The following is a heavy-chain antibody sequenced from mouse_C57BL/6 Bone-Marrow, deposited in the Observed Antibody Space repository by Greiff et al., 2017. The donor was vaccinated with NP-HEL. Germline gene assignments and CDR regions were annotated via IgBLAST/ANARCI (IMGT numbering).Heavy chain of an antibody. CDR3: TRCDY. V-gene: IGHV1-15*01. Sequence: VHLVESGAELVRPGASVTLSCKASGYTFTDYEMHWVKQTPVHGLEWIGAIDPETGGTAYNQKFKGKAILTADKSSSTAYMELRSLTSEDSAVYYCTRCDYWGQGTTLTVSS. CDR1: GYTFTDYE. CDR2: IDPETGGT. J-gene: IGHJ2*01.